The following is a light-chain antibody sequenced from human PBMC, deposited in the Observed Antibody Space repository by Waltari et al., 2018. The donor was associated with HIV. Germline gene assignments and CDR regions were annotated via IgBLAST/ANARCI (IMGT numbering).Light chain of an antibody. CDR3: QAWDSSTVV. CDR1: KLGDKY. Sequence: SYELTQPPSVSVSPGQTASITSSGDKLGDKYACWYQQKPGQSPVLVIYQDSKRPSGIPERFSGSNSGNTATLTIIGTQTLDEADYYCQAWDSSTVVFGGGTKLTVL. V-gene: IGLV3-1*01. J-gene: IGLJ2*01. CDR2: QDS.